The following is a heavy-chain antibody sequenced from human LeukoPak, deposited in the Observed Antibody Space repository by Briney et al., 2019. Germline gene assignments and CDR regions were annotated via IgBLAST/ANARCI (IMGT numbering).Heavy chain of an antibody. J-gene: IGHJ4*02. CDR1: GGTFSSYA. D-gene: IGHD5-24*01. Sequence: SVKVSCKASGGTFSSYAISWVRQAPGQGLEWMGGIIPIFGTANYAQKFQGRVTITADESTSTAYMEVNNLRSDDTAMYYCAIRDGHTDHWGQGTLVTVSS. CDR3: AIRDGHTDH. V-gene: IGHV1-69*13. CDR2: IIPIFGTA.